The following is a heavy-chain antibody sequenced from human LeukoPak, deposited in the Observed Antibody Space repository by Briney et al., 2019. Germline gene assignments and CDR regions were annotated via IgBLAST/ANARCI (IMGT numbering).Heavy chain of an antibody. CDR1: GFTFSTYA. CDR3: ARDADIGVLDY. V-gene: IGHV3-30*01. J-gene: IGHJ4*02. D-gene: IGHD5-12*01. CDR2: VSYDGIDK. Sequence: PGGSLRLSCAASGFTFSTYAIHWVRQAPGKGLEWVAVVSYDGIDKYYADSVQGRFTISRDNSKNTLYLQMNSLRAEDTAVYYCARDADIGVLDYWGQGTLVTVSS.